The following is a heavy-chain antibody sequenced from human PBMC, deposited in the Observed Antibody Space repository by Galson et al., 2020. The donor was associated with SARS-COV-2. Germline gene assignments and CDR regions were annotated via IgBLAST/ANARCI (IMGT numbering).Heavy chain of an antibody. CDR3: AKDRGYYSGIDAFDI. CDR1: GFTFSSYG. V-gene: IGHV3-33*06. Sequence: GGSLRLSCAASGFTFSSYGMHWVRQAPGKGLEWVAVIWYDGSNKYYADSVKGRFTISRDNSKNTLYLQMNSLRAEDTAVYYCAKDRGYYSGIDAFDIWGQGTRVTVSS. J-gene: IGHJ3*02. CDR2: IWYDGSNK. D-gene: IGHD3-22*01.